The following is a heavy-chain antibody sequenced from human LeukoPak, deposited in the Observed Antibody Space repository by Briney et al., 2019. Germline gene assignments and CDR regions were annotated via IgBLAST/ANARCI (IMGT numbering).Heavy chain of an antibody. CDR2: IYTSGST. V-gene: IGHV4-4*09. D-gene: IGHD1-1*01. J-gene: IGHJ4*02. Sequence: SETLSLTCTVSGGSISSYYWSWIRQPPGKGLEWIGYIYTSGSTNYNPSLKSRVTISVDTSKNQFSLKLSSVTAADTAVYYCARHRYSWNDVFDYWGQGTLVTVSS. CDR1: GGSISSYY. CDR3: ARHRYSWNDVFDY.